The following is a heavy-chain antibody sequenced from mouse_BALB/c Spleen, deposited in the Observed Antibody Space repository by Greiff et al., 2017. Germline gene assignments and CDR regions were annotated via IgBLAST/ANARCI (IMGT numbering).Heavy chain of an antibody. CDR1: GFNIKDTY. CDR3: AAYDGYDYYAMDY. Sequence: EVQLQQSGAELVKPGASVKLSCTASGFNIKDTYMHWVKQRPEQGLEWIGRIDPANGNTKYDPKFQGKATITADTSSNTAYLQLSSLTSEDTAVYYCAAYDGYDYYAMDYWGQGTSVTVSA. CDR2: IDPANGNT. J-gene: IGHJ4*01. V-gene: IGHV14-3*02. D-gene: IGHD2-3*01.